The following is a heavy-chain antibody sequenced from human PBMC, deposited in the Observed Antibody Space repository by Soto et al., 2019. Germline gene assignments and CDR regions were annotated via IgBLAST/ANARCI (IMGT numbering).Heavy chain of an antibody. Sequence: GGSLRLSCAASGFTFSSYSMNWVRQAPGKGLEWVSSISSSSSYIYYADSVKGRFTISRDNAKNSLYLQMNSLRAEDTAVYYCARLLPPIAAAGLDYWGQGTLVTVSS. D-gene: IGHD6-13*01. V-gene: IGHV3-21*01. J-gene: IGHJ4*02. CDR2: ISSSSSYI. CDR3: ARLLPPIAAAGLDY. CDR1: GFTFSSYS.